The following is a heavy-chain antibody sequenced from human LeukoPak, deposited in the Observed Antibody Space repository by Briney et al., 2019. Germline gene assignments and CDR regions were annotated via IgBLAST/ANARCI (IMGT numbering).Heavy chain of an antibody. CDR2: INPNSGGT. V-gene: IGHV1-2*02. Sequence: ASVKVSCKASGYTFTGYYMHWVRQAPGQGLEWMGWINPNSGGTNYAQKFQGRVTMTRDTSISTAYMELSRLRFDDTAVYYCARNGWELGFHFWFDPWGQGTLVTVSS. J-gene: IGHJ5*02. D-gene: IGHD1-26*01. CDR1: GYTFTGYY. CDR3: ARNGWELGFHFWFDP.